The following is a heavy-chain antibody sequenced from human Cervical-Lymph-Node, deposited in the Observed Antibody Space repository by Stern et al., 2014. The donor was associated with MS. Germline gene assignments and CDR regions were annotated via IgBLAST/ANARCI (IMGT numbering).Heavy chain of an antibody. J-gene: IGHJ5*02. CDR3: TRHQGGIAAS. CDR1: GGTFSSFD. D-gene: IGHD6-13*01. CDR2: ITPLFGTT. V-gene: IGHV1-69*01. Sequence: QMQLVQSGAEVRQPGSSMKVSCKASGGTFSSFDISWVRQTPGQGLEWLGGITPLFGTTNYARNFQGRLTITADESAIAVYMELSNLTSADTALYYCTRHQGGIAASWGQGTRVTVSS.